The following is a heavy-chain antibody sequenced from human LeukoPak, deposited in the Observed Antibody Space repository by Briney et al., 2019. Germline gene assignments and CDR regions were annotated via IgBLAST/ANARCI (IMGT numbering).Heavy chain of an antibody. Sequence: GGSLRLSCAASGFSFSNYWFHWVRHAPGEGLVWVSRTNEHGTIINYADSVKGRFTISRDNAKNTLYLQMNSLRTEDSALYYCVVDLSGSADYWGQGTLVTVSS. D-gene: IGHD3-10*01. CDR3: VVDLSGSADY. V-gene: IGHV3-74*01. CDR2: TNEHGTII. CDR1: GFSFSNYW. J-gene: IGHJ4*02.